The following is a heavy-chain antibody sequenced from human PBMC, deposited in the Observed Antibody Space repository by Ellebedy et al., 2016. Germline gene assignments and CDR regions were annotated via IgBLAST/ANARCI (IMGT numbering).Heavy chain of an antibody. J-gene: IGHJ3*02. CDR2: MFTSGST. CDR1: GDSITNYF. D-gene: IGHD5-12*01. CDR3: ARSLRGDGGYDFGLEI. V-gene: IGHV4-4*07. Sequence: GSLRLXXTVSGDSITNYFWIWIRKPAGKGLEWIGRMFTSGSTNYNPSLKSRVTMSVDTSKNQFSLKLSSVTAADTAVYYCARSLRGDGGYDFGLEIWGQGTAVTVSS.